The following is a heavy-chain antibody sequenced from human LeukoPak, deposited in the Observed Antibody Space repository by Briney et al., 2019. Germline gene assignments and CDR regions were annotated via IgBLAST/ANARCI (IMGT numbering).Heavy chain of an antibody. Sequence: SETLSLTCTVSGDSISSTNYYWGWIRQPPGKGLEWIGSIYYSGSTYYDPSLKSRVTISVDTSRNQFSLKLSSVTAADTAVYYCARLPVGVWGSYRYRYFDYWGQGTLVTVSS. CDR2: IYYSGST. D-gene: IGHD3-16*02. J-gene: IGHJ4*02. V-gene: IGHV4-39*01. CDR3: ARLPVGVWGSYRYRYFDY. CDR1: GDSISSTNYY.